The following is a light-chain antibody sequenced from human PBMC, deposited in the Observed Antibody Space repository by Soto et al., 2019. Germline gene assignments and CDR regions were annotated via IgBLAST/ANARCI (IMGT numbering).Light chain of an antibody. CDR2: EVS. Sequence: DVVMTQTPLSLSVAPGQPASISCKSSQSLLHITGETFLFWYLQKPGQSPQLLIYEVSTRVSGVRDRFSGSGSGTDFTLEISRVETYDGRIYYCMQSTHLPPTFGQGTRL. CDR1: QSLLHITGETF. J-gene: IGKJ5*01. V-gene: IGKV2-29*03. CDR3: MQSTHLPPT.